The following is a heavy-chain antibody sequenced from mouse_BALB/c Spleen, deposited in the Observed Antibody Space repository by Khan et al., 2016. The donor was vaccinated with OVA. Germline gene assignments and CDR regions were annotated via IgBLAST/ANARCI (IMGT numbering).Heavy chain of an antibody. CDR3: ARRDYGYNWFAY. Sequence: QIQMVQSGPELKKPGETVKISCKASGYTFTDYSMHWVKQAPGKGLKWMGWINTETGEPTYADDFKGRFAFSLETSASAAYLYINNLKNEDTATYFCARRDYGYNWFAYWGKGTLVTVSA. J-gene: IGHJ3*01. D-gene: IGHD2-2*01. CDR1: GYTFTDYS. V-gene: IGHV9-2-1*01. CDR2: INTETGEP.